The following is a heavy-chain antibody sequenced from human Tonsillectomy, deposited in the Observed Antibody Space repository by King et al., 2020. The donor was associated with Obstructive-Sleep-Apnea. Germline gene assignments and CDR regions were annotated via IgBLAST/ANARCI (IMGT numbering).Heavy chain of an antibody. Sequence: VQLQESGPGLVKPSETLSLTGTVPVGSINSYYMSWIRQLAGKGLELIGGISTRGSTNYNPSLKNRVTLSVETSKNQFSLKRSSVSAADTAVYYSARDGSVGWFDSWGQGTLVTVSS. V-gene: IGHV4-4*07. CDR2: ISTRGST. D-gene: IGHD2-15*01. J-gene: IGHJ5*01. CDR3: ARDGSVGWFDS. CDR1: VGSINSYY.